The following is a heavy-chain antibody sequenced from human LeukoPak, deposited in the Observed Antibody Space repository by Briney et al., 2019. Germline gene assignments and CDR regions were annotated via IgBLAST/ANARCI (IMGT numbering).Heavy chain of an antibody. V-gene: IGHV3-53*01. CDR2: IYSGGST. D-gene: IGHD6-13*01. CDR3: ARDLAAGGTYPHY. J-gene: IGHJ4*02. CDR1: GFTVSSNY. Sequence: PGGSLRLSCAASGFTVSSNYMSWVRQAPGKGPEWVSVIYSGGSTYYADSVKGRFTISRDNSKNTLYLQMNSLRAEDTAEYYCARDLAAGGTYPHYWGQGTLVTVSS.